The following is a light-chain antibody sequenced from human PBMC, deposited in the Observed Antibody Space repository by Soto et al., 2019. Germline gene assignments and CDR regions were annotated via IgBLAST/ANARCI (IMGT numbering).Light chain of an antibody. CDR1: QSISSW. CDR3: QQYNIFTWT. V-gene: IGKV1-5*03. J-gene: IGKJ1*01. Sequence: DIQMTQSPSTVSASVGDRVTITCRVSQSISSWLAWYQQKPGKAPKLLIYKASGLESGVPSRFSGSGSGTEFTLTISSLQPNDSATYYCQQYNIFTWTFGQGTKVEIK. CDR2: KAS.